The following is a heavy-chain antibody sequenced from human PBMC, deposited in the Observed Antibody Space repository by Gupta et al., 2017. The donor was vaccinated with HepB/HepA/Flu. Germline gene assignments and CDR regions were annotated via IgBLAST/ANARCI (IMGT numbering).Heavy chain of an antibody. V-gene: IGHV3-33*01. Sequence: QVQVVESGGGVVQPGRSLRLSCAAPGFNFVKYGMHWVRKAPGKGLEWVAVIWYDGTIKYYGDSVKGRFTISRENSKSTLYLEMNNLTAEDTAIYYCARERGTYSSAWVFAHWGQGTRVTVSS. CDR2: IWYDGTIK. J-gene: IGHJ5*02. CDR1: GFNFVKYG. CDR3: ARERGTYSSAWVFAH. D-gene: IGHD6-19*01.